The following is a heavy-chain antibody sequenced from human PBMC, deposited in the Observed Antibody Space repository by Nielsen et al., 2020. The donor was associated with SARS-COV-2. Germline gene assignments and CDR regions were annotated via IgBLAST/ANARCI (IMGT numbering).Heavy chain of an antibody. CDR1: GFTFSSYA. CDR3: AKSGGNSYAPGYYYYYYYMDV. V-gene: IGHV3-23*01. J-gene: IGHJ6*03. Sequence: GESLKISCAASGFTFSSYAMSWVRQAPGKGLEWVSAISGSGGSTYYADSVKGRFTISRDNSKNTLYLQMNSLRAEDTAVYYCAKSGGNSYAPGYYYYYYYMDVWGKGTTVTVSS. D-gene: IGHD5-18*01. CDR2: ISGSGGST.